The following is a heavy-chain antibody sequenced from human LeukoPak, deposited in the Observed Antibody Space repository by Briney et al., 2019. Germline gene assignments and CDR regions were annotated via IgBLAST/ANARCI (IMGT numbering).Heavy chain of an antibody. CDR2: TYNSGST. J-gene: IGHJ4*02. CDR1: GGSISSNSYY. D-gene: IGHD4-23*01. V-gene: IGHV4-39*01. Sequence: PSETLSLTCTVSGGSISSNSYYWDWIRQPPGKGLEWLANTYNSGSTYYNPYLKRRVSMSVDTSRNQFSLKLSSVTAADTAVYCCARGPRGYGGKRYPSDVGRFDYWGQGTLVTVSS. CDR3: ARGPRGYGGKRYPSDVGRFDY.